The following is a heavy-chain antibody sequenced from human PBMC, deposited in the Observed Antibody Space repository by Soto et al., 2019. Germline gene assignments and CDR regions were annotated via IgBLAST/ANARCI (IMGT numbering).Heavy chain of an antibody. CDR1: GFTFSSYS. Sequence: GGSLRLSCAASGFTFSSYSMNWVRQAPGKGLEWVSYISSSSSTIYYADSVKGRFTISRDNAKNSLYLQMNSLRDEDTAVYYCARDWSIYDSSGYSLDYWGQGTLVTVSS. V-gene: IGHV3-48*02. CDR2: ISSSSSTI. CDR3: ARDWSIYDSSGYSLDY. J-gene: IGHJ4*02. D-gene: IGHD3-22*01.